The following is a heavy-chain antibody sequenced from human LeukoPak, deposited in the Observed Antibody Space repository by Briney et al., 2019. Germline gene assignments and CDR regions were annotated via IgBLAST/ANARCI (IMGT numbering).Heavy chain of an antibody. CDR1: GFTFDDYA. Sequence: GRSLRLSCAASGFTFDDYAMHWVRQAPGKGLEWVSGISWNSGSIGYADSVKGRFTISRDNAKNSLYLQMNSLRAEDTAVYYCARDDRYSSSSLGYWGQGTLVTVSS. CDR3: ARDDRYSSSSLGY. V-gene: IGHV3-9*01. CDR2: ISWNSGSI. J-gene: IGHJ4*02. D-gene: IGHD6-6*01.